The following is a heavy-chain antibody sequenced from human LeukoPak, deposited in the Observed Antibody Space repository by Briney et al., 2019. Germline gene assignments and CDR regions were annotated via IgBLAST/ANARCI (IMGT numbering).Heavy chain of an antibody. CDR1: GFTFSSYS. CDR2: ISSSSSYI. Sequence: GGSLRLSCAASGFTFSSYSMNWVRQAPGKGLEWVSSISSSSSYIYYADSVKGRFTISRDNAKNSLYLQMNSLRAEDTAVYYCARDPNPHYYYYGMDVWGQGTTVTVSS. J-gene: IGHJ6*02. CDR3: ARDPNPHYYYYGMDV. V-gene: IGHV3-21*01.